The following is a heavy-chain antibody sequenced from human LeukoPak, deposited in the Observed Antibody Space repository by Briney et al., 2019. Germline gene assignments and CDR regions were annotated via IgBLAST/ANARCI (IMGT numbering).Heavy chain of an antibody. CDR2: INYSGST. CDR3: ARLPLSIGERREDAFDI. V-gene: IGHV4-59*08. J-gene: IGHJ3*02. CDR1: GGSFSNYF. Sequence: SETLSLTCTVSGGSFSNYFWSWIRQPPGKGLEWIGNINYSGSTNYNPSLKRRVIILVDTNKDEFSLKLSSVTAADTAVYDCARLPLSIGERREDAFDIWGQGTMVTVSS. D-gene: IGHD5/OR15-5a*01.